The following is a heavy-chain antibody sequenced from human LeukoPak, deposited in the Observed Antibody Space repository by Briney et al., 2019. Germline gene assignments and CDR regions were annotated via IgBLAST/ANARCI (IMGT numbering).Heavy chain of an antibody. CDR2: ISGSGGST. D-gene: IGHD3-22*01. CDR1: GFTFSSYA. Sequence: PGGSLGLSCAASGFTFSSYAMSWVRQAPGKGLEWVSAISGSGGSTYYADSVKGRFTISRDNSKNTLYLQMNSLRAEDTAVYYCAKDRATMIVVVTNFDYWGQGTLVTVSS. CDR3: AKDRATMIVVVTNFDY. V-gene: IGHV3-23*01. J-gene: IGHJ4*02.